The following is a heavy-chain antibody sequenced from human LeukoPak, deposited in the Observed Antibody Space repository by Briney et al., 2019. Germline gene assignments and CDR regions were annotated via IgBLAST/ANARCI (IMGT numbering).Heavy chain of an antibody. J-gene: IGHJ6*03. V-gene: IGHV1-69*05. CDR2: IIPIFGTA. Sequence: ASVKVSCKASGGTFSSYAISWVRQAPGQGLEWMGGIIPIFGTANYAQKFQGRVTITTDESTSTAYMELSSLRSEDTAVYYCARGGPDIVVVPAAFDYYYYYYMDVWGKGTTVTVS. CDR1: GGTFSSYA. CDR3: ARGGPDIVVVPAAFDYYYYYYMDV. D-gene: IGHD2-2*01.